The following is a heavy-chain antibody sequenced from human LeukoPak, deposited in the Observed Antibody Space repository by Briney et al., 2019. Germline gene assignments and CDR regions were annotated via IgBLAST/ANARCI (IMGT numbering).Heavy chain of an antibody. D-gene: IGHD4-17*01. Sequence: SETLCLTCTVSGGSISSSSYYWGWIRQPPAKGLEWIGSIYYSGSTYYNPSLKSRVTTSVDTSKNQFSLKLSSVTAADTAVYYCASPYGNWDYWGQGTLVTVSS. CDR1: GGSISSSSYY. V-gene: IGHV4-39*07. CDR3: ASPYGNWDY. CDR2: IYYSGST. J-gene: IGHJ4*02.